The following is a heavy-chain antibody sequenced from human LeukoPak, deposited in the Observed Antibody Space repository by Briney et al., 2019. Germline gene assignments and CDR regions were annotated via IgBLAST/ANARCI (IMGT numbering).Heavy chain of an antibody. J-gene: IGHJ1*01. CDR3: AKGSKDSGWFAEYFQH. D-gene: IGHD6-19*01. V-gene: IGHV3-23*01. CDR1: GFTFSGYA. CDR2: ISGSGGST. Sequence: GGSLRLSCAASGFTFSGYAMSWVRQAPGKGLEWVSAISGSGGSTYYADSVKGRFTISRDNSKNTLYLQMNSLRAEDTAVYYCAKGSKDSGWFAEYFQHWGQGTLVTVSS.